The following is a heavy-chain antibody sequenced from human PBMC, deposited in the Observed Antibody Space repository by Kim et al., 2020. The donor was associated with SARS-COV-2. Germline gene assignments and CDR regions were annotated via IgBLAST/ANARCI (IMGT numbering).Heavy chain of an antibody. V-gene: IGHV3-7*01. J-gene: IGHJ4*02. CDR3: ATFYGPAGSD. Sequence: ENCEVDSVKGRFTIARDNAKNSMYLQMNTLGGDDTAVYYCATFYGPAGSDWGQGTLVTVSS. CDR2: EN. D-gene: IGHD4-17*01.